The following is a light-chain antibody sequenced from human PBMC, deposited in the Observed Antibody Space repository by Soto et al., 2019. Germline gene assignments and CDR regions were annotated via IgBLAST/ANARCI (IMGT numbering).Light chain of an antibody. CDR3: QQYNSYSRT. CDR1: QSISSW. J-gene: IGKJ1*01. V-gene: IGKV1-5*01. CDR2: DGS. Sequence: DIQMTQSPSTLAASVGDRVTITCRASQSISSWSAWYQQKPGKAPKLLIYDGSSLESGVPSRFSGGGSGTEFTLTISRLQPDDFATYSCQQYNSYSRTFGQGTKV.